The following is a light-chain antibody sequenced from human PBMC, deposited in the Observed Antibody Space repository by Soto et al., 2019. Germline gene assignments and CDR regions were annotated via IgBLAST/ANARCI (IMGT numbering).Light chain of an antibody. CDR1: SSNIGSNY. Sequence: QSVLTQPPSTSGTPGQRVTISCSGSSSNIGSNYVYWYQQLPGTAPTLLIYNSNKRPSGVPDRFSGSRSGTSASLAISGLRSDDESDYYCAACDDSLRGVVFGGGTKLTVL. CDR2: NSN. V-gene: IGLV1-47*02. J-gene: IGLJ2*01. CDR3: AACDDSLRGVV.